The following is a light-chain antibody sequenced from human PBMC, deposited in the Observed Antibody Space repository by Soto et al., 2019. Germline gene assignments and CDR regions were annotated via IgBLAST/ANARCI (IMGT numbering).Light chain of an antibody. Sequence: SYELTQPPSVSVSPGQTASITCSGDKLGDKYACWYQQKPGQSPVLVIYQDSKRPSGIPERFSGSNSGNTATLTISGTQAMDEADYYGQAWDSSVVFGGGTQLTVL. CDR2: QDS. CDR3: QAWDSSVV. CDR1: KLGDKY. J-gene: IGLJ2*01. V-gene: IGLV3-1*01.